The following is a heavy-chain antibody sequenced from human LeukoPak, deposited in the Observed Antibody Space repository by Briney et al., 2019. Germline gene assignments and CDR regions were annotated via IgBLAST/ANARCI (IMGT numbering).Heavy chain of an antibody. CDR2: ISSSSSYI. Sequence: GGSLRLSCAASGFTFSSYSMNWVRQAPGKGLEWVSSISSSSSYIYYADSVKGRFTISRDNAKNSLYLQMNSLRAEDTAVYYCARENERAKDFDYWGQGTLVTVSS. V-gene: IGHV3-21*01. CDR1: GFTFSSYS. CDR3: ARENERAKDFDY. J-gene: IGHJ4*02. D-gene: IGHD1-1*01.